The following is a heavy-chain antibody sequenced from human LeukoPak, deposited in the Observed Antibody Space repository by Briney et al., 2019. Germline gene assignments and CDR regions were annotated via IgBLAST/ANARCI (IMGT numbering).Heavy chain of an antibody. V-gene: IGHV4-61*01. J-gene: IGHJ3*02. CDR3: ARTSIAARRANAFDI. CDR2: IFYSGST. D-gene: IGHD6-6*01. Sequence: MASETLSLTCTVSGGSVSSSSYYWSWIRQPLGKGLEWIGYIFYSGSTNYNPSLQSRVTISLDTSKNQFSLKLSSVTAADTAVYYCARTSIAARRANAFDIWGQGTMVTVSS. CDR1: GGSVSSSSYY.